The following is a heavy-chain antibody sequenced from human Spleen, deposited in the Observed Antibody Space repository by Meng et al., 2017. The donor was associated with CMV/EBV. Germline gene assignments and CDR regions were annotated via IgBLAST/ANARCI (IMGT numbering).Heavy chain of an antibody. CDR2: IYYSGST. J-gene: IGHJ5*02. D-gene: IGHD4-23*01. CDR3: ARTGGPTVVTFDP. V-gene: IGHV4-39*07. Sequence: WVRQPPGKGLEWIGSIYYSGSTYYNPSLKSRVTISVDTSKNQFSLKLSSVTAADTAVYYCARTGGPTVVTFDPWGQGTLVTVSS.